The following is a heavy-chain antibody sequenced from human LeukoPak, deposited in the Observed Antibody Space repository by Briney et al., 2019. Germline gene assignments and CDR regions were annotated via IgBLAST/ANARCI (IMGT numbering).Heavy chain of an antibody. CDR2: INPNSGGT. J-gene: IGHJ5*02. CDR1: GYTFTGYY. CDR3: ARDGGSSGWYGDWFDP. Sequence: ASVKVSCKASGYTFTGYYMHWVRQAPGQGLEWMRWINPNSGGTNYAQKFQGRVTMTRDTSISTAYMELSRLRSDDTAVYYCARDGGSSGWYGDWFDPWGQGTLVTVSS. D-gene: IGHD6-19*01. V-gene: IGHV1-2*02.